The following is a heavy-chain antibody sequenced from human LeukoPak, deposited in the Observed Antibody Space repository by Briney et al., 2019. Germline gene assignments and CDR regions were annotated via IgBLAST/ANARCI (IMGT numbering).Heavy chain of an antibody. CDR1: GYSFTSYW. V-gene: IGHV5-51*01. J-gene: IGHJ4*02. D-gene: IGHD3-22*01. CDR3: GRQGNYYDSSGSPGY. CDR2: IYPGDSDT. Sequence: GESLKISCKGSGYSFTSYWIGWVRQMPGKGLEWMGIIYPGDSDTRYSPSFQGQVTISADKSISTAYLQWSSLKASDTAMYYCGRQGNYYDSSGSPGYWGQGTLVTVSS.